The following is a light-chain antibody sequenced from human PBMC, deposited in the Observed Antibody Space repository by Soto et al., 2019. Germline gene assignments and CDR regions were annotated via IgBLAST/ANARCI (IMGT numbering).Light chain of an antibody. CDR3: QQYSKWPLT. Sequence: EIVMTQSPAXLXVSPXXXXXXXXRAXXXXXXYLAWYQRTPGQPPRLLIYGASTRATGVPARFSGSGSGTDFILSISSLQSEDFAVYYCQQYSKWPLTFGGGTKVEI. CDR2: GAS. J-gene: IGKJ4*01. V-gene: IGKV3-15*01. CDR1: XXXXXY.